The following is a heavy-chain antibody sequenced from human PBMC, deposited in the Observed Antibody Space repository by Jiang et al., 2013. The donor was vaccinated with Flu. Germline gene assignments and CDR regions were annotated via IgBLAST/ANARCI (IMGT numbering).Heavy chain of an antibody. Sequence: GPGLVKPSETLSLTCTVSGGSISSYYWSWIRQPPGKGLEWIGYIYYSGSTNYNPSLKSRVTISVDTSKNQFSLKLSSVTAADTAVYYCARHGPPAYYYGSGSSGYFDYWGQGTLVTVSS. CDR3: ARHGPPAYYYGSGSSGYFDY. J-gene: IGHJ4*02. D-gene: IGHD3-10*01. V-gene: IGHV4-59*08. CDR2: IYYSGST. CDR1: GGSISSYY.